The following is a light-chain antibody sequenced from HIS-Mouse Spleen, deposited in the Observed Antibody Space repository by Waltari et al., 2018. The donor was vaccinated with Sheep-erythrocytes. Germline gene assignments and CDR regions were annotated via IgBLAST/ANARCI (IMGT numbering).Light chain of an antibody. J-gene: IGLJ3*02. CDR3: CSYAGSSTPWV. V-gene: IGLV2-11*01. CDR2: DVS. Sequence: QSALTQPRSVSGSPGQSVTISCTGTSSDVGGYNYVSWYQQHPGKAPKLMIYDVSNRPSWVFNRFSGSKSGNTASLTISGLQAEDEADYYCCSYAGSSTPWVFGGGTKLTVL. CDR1: SSDVGGYNY.